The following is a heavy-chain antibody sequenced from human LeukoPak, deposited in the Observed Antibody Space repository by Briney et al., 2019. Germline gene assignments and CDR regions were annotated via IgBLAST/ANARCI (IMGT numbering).Heavy chain of an antibody. V-gene: IGHV4-59*01. CDR2: IYYSGST. D-gene: IGHD5-18*01. CDR3: ARSVLGYSYGLHIDY. J-gene: IGHJ4*02. Sequence: PSETLSPTCTVSGGTMSNYYWSWIRQPPGKGLECIGHIYYSGSTNYNPSLKSRVTISVDTSKNQFSLKLSSLTAADTAVYYCARSVLGYSYGLHIDYWGQGTLVTVSS. CDR1: GGTMSNYY.